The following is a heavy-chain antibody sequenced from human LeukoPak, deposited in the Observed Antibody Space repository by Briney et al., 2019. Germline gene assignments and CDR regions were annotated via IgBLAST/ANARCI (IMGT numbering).Heavy chain of an antibody. D-gene: IGHD3-10*01. V-gene: IGHV4-34*01. Sequence: SETLSLTYAVYGGSFSGYYWSWIRQPRGKGLEWIGEINYSGSTNYNPSLKSRVTISVDTSKNQFSLKLSSVTAADTAVYYCARATVRHYYYMDVWGKGTTVTVSS. CDR3: ARATVRHYYYMDV. J-gene: IGHJ6*03. CDR2: INYSGST. CDR1: GGSFSGYY.